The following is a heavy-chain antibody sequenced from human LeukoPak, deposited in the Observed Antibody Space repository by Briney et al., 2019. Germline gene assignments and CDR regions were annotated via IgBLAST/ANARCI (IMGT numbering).Heavy chain of an antibody. CDR1: GYTFTNYG. CDR3: ARSTSVGSWLWGY. V-gene: IGHV1-18*01. Sequence: ASVKVSCKASGYTFTNYGFSWVRQAPGQGLEWMGWISAYNGKTYYAQKFQGRVTITADESTSTAYMELSSLRSEDTAVYYCARSTSVGSWLWGYWGQGTLVTVSS. J-gene: IGHJ4*02. CDR2: ISAYNGKT. D-gene: IGHD2-15*01.